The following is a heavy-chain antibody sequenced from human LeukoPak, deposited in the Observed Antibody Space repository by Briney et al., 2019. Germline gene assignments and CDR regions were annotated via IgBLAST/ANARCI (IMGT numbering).Heavy chain of an antibody. V-gene: IGHV1-69*04. J-gene: IGHJ4*02. CDR2: IIPIFGIT. Sequence: ASVKVSCKASGGTFSSYAINWVRQAPGQGLEWMGRIIPIFGITNYAQKLQGRATITADKSTSTAYMELSSLRSEDTAVYYCARDFRRHYDSGGYSHFDYWGQGTLVTVSS. CDR1: GGTFSSYA. CDR3: ARDFRRHYDSGGYSHFDY. D-gene: IGHD3-22*01.